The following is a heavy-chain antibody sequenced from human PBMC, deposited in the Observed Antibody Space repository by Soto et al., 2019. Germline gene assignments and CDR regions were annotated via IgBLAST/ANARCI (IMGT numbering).Heavy chain of an antibody. Sequence: QVQLVQSGAEVKKPGASVKVSCKASGYTFTSSAMHWVRQAPGQRLEWMGWINAGNGNTKYSQKLQGRVTITRDTSASTDYMDLSRLRIEVMAVYYSATSIRLAGNYWGQGTLVTVSS. CDR1: GYTFTSSA. J-gene: IGHJ4*02. CDR2: INAGNGNT. CDR3: ATSIRLAGNY. V-gene: IGHV1-3*01.